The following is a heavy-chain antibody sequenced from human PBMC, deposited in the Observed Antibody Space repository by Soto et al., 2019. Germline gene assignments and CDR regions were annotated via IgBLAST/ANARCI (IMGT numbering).Heavy chain of an antibody. D-gene: IGHD2-8*01. J-gene: IGHJ4*02. Sequence: QLQLQESGPGLVKPSETLSLTCTVSGGSISSSSYYWGWIRQPPGKGLEWIGSIYYSGSTYYNPSLKSRVTISVDTYKIQFSLKLSSVTAADTAVYYCARQGYCTNGVCYTNYYFDYWGQGTLVTVSS. V-gene: IGHV4-39*01. CDR2: IYYSGST. CDR3: ARQGYCTNGVCYTNYYFDY. CDR1: GGSISSSSYY.